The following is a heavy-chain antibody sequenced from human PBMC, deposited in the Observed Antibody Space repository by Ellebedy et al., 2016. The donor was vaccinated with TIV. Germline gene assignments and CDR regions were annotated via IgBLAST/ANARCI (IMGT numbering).Heavy chain of an antibody. J-gene: IGHJ4*02. D-gene: IGHD6-13*01. Sequence: GESLKISCAASGFTFSSYSMHSVRHAPGHGLEYVSAFSSNGGSTYYADSVMGRFTISRDNSKNTLYLQMGSLRAEDMAVYYCARGSSSWYAPIDYWGQGTLVTVSS. CDR2: FSSNGGST. CDR1: GFTFSSYS. V-gene: IGHV3-64*02. CDR3: ARGSSSWYAPIDY.